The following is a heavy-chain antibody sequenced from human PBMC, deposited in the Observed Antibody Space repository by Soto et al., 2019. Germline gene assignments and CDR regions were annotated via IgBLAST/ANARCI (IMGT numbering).Heavy chain of an antibody. CDR2: IIPILGIA. V-gene: IGHV1-69*02. Sequence: QVQLVQSGAEVKKPGSSVNVSCKASGGTFSSYTISWVRQAPGQGLEWMGRIIPILGIANYAQKFQGRVTITADQSTSTAYMELSSLRSEDTAVYYCASLTMVRGFDYWGQGTLVTVSS. D-gene: IGHD3-10*01. J-gene: IGHJ4*02. CDR3: ASLTMVRGFDY. CDR1: GGTFSSYT.